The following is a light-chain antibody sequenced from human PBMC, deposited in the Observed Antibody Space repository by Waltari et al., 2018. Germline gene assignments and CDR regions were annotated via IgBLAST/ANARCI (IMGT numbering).Light chain of an antibody. Sequence: DIQMTQSPSSLSASVGDRVTITCRASQSISNYLNWYQQKPGKAPDLLIYAASSLQSGVPSRFSGSGSGTDFTLTISSLLPEDFATYYCQQSYTTPRTFGQGTKVEIK. CDR3: QQSYTTPRT. CDR2: AAS. V-gene: IGKV1-39*01. CDR1: QSISNY. J-gene: IGKJ1*01.